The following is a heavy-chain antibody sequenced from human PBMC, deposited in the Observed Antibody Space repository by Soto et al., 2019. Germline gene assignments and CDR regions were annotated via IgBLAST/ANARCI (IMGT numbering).Heavy chain of an antibody. CDR1: GFTFSSYA. V-gene: IGHV3-23*01. CDR3: AKTIRGGYSSSWYYFDY. J-gene: IGHJ4*02. Sequence: GGSLRLSCAASGFTFSSYAMSWVRQAPGKGLEWVSVISGSAKNTYHADSVKGRFTISRDNSKNTLYLQINSLRAEDTAVYYCAKTIRGGYSSSWYYFDYWGQGTLVTVSS. D-gene: IGHD6-13*01. CDR2: ISGSAKNT.